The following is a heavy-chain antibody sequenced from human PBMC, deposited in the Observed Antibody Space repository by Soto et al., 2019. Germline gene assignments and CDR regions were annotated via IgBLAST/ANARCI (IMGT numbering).Heavy chain of an antibody. Sequence: PSETLSLTCAVSGGSISSTYWWSWVRQPPGKGLEWIGEIYHTGSTNYNPSLKSRVTISVDKSKNQFSLKLSSVTAADTAFYYCARKGYFDWLYFDYWGLGTLVT. CDR2: IYHTGST. V-gene: IGHV4-4*02. CDR3: ARKGYFDWLYFDY. D-gene: IGHD3-9*01. CDR1: GGSISSTYW. J-gene: IGHJ4*02.